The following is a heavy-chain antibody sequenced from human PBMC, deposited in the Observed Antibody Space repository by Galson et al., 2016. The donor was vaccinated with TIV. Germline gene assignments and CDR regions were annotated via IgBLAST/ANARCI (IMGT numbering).Heavy chain of an antibody. J-gene: IGHJ4*02. Sequence: SVKVSCKASGYTFANYGISWVRQAPGQGLEWMGWISGYDTNTEYVQKLQDKVTMTKDTSTSTAYMELRSLRYDDTAVYYCARDAPYSSSWSIDYWGQGSLVTVSS. CDR2: ISGYDTNT. D-gene: IGHD6-13*01. CDR1: GYTFANYG. CDR3: ARDAPYSSSWSIDY. V-gene: IGHV1-18*04.